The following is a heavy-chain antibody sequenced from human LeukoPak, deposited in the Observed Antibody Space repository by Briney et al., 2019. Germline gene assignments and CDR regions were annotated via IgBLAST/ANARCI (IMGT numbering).Heavy chain of an antibody. D-gene: IGHD3-10*01. CDR3: ARDWYGSGRLDY. CDR1: GFTFSSYS. V-gene: IGHV3-21*01. Sequence: GGSLRLSCAASGFTFSSYSMNWVRQAPGKGLEWVSSISSSYIYYADSVKGRFTISRDNAKNSLYLQMNSLRAEDTAVYYCARDWYGSGRLDYWGQGTLVTVSS. J-gene: IGHJ4*02. CDR2: ISSSYI.